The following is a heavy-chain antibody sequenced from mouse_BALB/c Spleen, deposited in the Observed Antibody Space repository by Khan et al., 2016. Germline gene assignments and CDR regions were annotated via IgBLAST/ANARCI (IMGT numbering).Heavy chain of an antibody. J-gene: IGHJ2*01. Sequence: EVQLQESGPSLVKPSQTLSLTCSVTGYSITSGYWNWIRKFPGNKLEYMGYINYSGSTYYNPSPISRLSTTRDTSTNQYYLQLNSVTTEDTATCYGARYEGYYFDYWGQGTTLTVSS. CDR1: GYSITSGY. CDR3: ARYEGYYFDY. CDR2: INYSGST. V-gene: IGHV3-8*02.